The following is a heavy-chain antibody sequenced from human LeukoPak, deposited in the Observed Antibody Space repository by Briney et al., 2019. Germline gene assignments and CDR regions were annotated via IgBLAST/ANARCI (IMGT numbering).Heavy chain of an antibody. J-gene: IGHJ3*01. CDR1: GFTFSSYA. CDR3: AKGRYSSGWFNDAFDV. D-gene: IGHD6-19*01. V-gene: IGHV3-23*01. CDR2: INYSGGST. Sequence: GALRLSCAASGFTFSSYAMSWLRQAPGKGLEWVSSINYSGGSTYYAASVKGRFTMSRDNSKNTLYLQMNSLRADDTAIYYCAKGRYSSGWFNDAFDVWGQGTMVTVSS.